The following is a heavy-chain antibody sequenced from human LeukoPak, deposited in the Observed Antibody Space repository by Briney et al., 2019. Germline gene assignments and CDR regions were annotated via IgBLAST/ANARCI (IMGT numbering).Heavy chain of an antibody. CDR3: ARVVSRYKAAAGDTDAFDI. CDR2: FDPEDGET. CDR1: GYTLTELS. V-gene: IGHV1-24*01. J-gene: IGHJ3*02. D-gene: IGHD6-13*01. Sequence: GASVKVSCKVSGYTLTELSMHWVRQAPGKGLEWMGGFDPEDGETIYAQKFQGRVTMTEDTSTDTAYMELSSLRSEDTAVYYCARVVSRYKAAAGDTDAFDIWGQGTMVTVSS.